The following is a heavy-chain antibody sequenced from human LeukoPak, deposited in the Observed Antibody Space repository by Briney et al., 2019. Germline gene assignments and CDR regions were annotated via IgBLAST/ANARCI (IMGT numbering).Heavy chain of an antibody. D-gene: IGHD3-3*01. J-gene: IGHJ4*02. CDR1: GFTFSSYA. CDR3: AKDNDFWSGRYREDYFDY. V-gene: IGHV3-23*01. CDR2: ISGSGGST. Sequence: GGSLRLSCAASGFTFSSYAMSWVRQAPGKGLEWVSAISGSGGSTYYADSVKGRFTISRDNSKNTLYLQMNSLRAEDTAVYYCAKDNDFWSGRYREDYFDYWGQGTLVTVSS.